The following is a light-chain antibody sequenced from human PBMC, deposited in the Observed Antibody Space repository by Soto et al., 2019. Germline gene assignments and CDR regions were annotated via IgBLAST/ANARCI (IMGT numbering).Light chain of an antibody. J-gene: IGLJ2*01. CDR3: GADHGSGSNFVL. V-gene: IGLV9-49*01. CDR1: SGYSNYK. CDR2: VGTGGIVG. Sequence: QSVLTQPPSAPASLGASVTLTCTLSSGYSNYKVDWYQQRPGKGPRFVMRVGTGGIVGSKGDGIPDRFSVLGSGLNRYLTIKNIQEEDESDYHCGADHGSGSNFVLFGGGTKLTVL.